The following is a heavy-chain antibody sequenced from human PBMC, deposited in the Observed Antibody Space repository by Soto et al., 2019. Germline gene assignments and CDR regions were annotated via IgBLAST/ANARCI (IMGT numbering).Heavy chain of an antibody. CDR3: ATAGIVGAIPYFDY. CDR2: FDPEDGET. V-gene: IGHV1-24*01. J-gene: IGHJ4*02. D-gene: IGHD1-26*01. CDR1: GYTLTELS. Sequence: ASVKVSCKVSGYTLTELSMHWVRQAPGKGLEWMGGFDPEDGETIYAQKFQGRVTMAEDTSTDTAYMELSSLRSEDTAVYYCATAGIVGAIPYFDYWGQGTLVTVS.